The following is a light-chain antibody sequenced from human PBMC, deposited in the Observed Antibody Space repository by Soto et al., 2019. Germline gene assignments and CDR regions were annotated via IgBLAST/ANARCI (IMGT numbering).Light chain of an antibody. Sequence: DIQLTQSPSVLSSSVVDTVTLSCRASQALSHYLAWYQQKPGKAPDLLIYSASTLPSGVPSRFSGSGSETEFSLTISALQSEDFATYYCQQHSRYPLTFGGGTKGDIK. V-gene: IGKV1-9*01. CDR3: QQHSRYPLT. CDR1: QALSHY. J-gene: IGKJ4*01. CDR2: SAS.